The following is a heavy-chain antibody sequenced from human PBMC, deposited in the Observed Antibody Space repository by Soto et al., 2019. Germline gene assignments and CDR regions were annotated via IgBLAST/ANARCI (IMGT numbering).Heavy chain of an antibody. CDR2: INHSGST. CDR1: GGSFSGYY. D-gene: IGHD3-10*01. CDR3: AGQYYYGSGSERSWFDP. J-gene: IGHJ5*02. Sequence: SETLSLTCAVYGGSFSGYYWGGFRQPPGKGLEWIGEINHSGSTNYNSSLKSRVTISVDTSKNQFSLKLSSVTAADTAVYYCAGQYYYGSGSERSWFDPWGQGTLVTVSS. V-gene: IGHV4-34*01.